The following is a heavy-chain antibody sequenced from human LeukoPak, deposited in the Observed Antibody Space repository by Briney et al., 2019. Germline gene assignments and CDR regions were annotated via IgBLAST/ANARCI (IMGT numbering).Heavy chain of an antibody. CDR2: IYYSGST. D-gene: IGHD6-19*01. V-gene: IGHV4-59*01. J-gene: IGHJ2*01. Sequence: SETLSLTCTVSGGSISSYYWSWIRQPPGEGLEWIGYIYYSGSTNYNPSLKSRVTISVDTSKNQFSPKLSSVTAADTAVYYCARDTAVAGTWYFDLWGRGTLVTVSS. CDR1: GGSISSYY. CDR3: ARDTAVAGTWYFDL.